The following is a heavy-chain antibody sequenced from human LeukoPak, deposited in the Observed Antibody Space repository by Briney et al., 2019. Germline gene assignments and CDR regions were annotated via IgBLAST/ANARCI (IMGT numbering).Heavy chain of an antibody. CDR1: GGSISSGSYY. Sequence: PSQTLSLTCTVSGGSISSGSYYWSWIRQPAGKGLEWIGRIYTSGSTNYNPSLKSRVTISVDTSKNQFSLKLSSVTAADTAVYYCARAHYDFTRGVYYYYMDVWGKGTTVTVSS. V-gene: IGHV4-61*02. CDR2: IYTSGST. CDR3: ARAHYDFTRGVYYYYMDV. J-gene: IGHJ6*03. D-gene: IGHD3-3*01.